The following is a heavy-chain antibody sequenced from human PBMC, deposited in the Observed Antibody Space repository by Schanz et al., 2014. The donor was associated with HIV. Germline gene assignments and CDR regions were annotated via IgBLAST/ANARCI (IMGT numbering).Heavy chain of an antibody. D-gene: IGHD3-16*01. J-gene: IGHJ6*02. V-gene: IGHV3-23*04. CDR2: ISGGGGST. CDR3: ARVANWDYYGMDV. CDR1: GFTFSSYA. Sequence: VQLVESGGGVVQPGRSLRLSCAVSGFTFSSYAMSWVRQAPGKGLEWVSAISGGGGSTYYADSVKGRLTISRDNSKNTLYLQMNSLRREDTAVYYCARVANWDYYGMDVWGRGTTVTVSS.